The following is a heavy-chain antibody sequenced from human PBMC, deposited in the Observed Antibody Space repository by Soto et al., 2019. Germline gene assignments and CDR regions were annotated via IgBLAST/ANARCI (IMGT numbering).Heavy chain of an antibody. V-gene: IGHV1-18*01. Sequence: ASVKVSCKASGYTFTSYGISWVRQAPGQGLEWMGWISAYNGNTNYAQKLQGRVTMTTDTSTSTAYMELRSLRSDDTAVYYCARQGPYYDFWSGSYYFDYWGQGTLVTVSS. J-gene: IGHJ4*02. CDR2: ISAYNGNT. D-gene: IGHD3-3*01. CDR3: ARQGPYYDFWSGSYYFDY. CDR1: GYTFTSYG.